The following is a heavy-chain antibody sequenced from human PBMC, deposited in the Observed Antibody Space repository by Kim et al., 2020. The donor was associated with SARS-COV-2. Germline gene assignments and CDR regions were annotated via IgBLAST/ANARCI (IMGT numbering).Heavy chain of an antibody. V-gene: IGHV5-10-1*01. D-gene: IGHD6-19*01. J-gene: IGHJ6*02. CDR1: GYSFTSYW. Sequence: GESLKISCKGSGYSFTSYWISWVRQMPGKGLEWMGRIDPSDSYTNYSPSFQGHVTISADKSISTAYLQWSSLKASDTAMYYCARPDRGAAVAGTDYYYYYGMDVWGQGTTVTVSS. CDR3: ARPDRGAAVAGTDYYYYYGMDV. CDR2: IDPSDSYT.